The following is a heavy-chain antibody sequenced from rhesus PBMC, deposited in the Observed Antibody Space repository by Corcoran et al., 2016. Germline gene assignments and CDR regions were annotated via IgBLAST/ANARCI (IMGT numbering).Heavy chain of an antibody. CDR3: ARYTVAAVLVDY. Sequence: QVQLQASGPGLVKPSETLSLTCAVSGCSISSGYSYWSWIRQHPGKGMEWIGDITDSGSNSYNPSLKRRVTMSRDTSKNQFSLKLSSVTAADTAVYYCARYTVAAVLVDYWGQGVLVTVSA. CDR2: ITDSGSN. J-gene: IGHJ4*01. D-gene: IGHD4-29*01. V-gene: IGHV4-122*02. CDR1: GCSISSGYSY.